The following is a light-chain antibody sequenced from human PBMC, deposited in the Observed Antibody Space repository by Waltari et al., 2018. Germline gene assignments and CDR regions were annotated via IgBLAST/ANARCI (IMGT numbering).Light chain of an antibody. Sequence: EIVMTQSPATLSVSPGERATLSCRASQSVSSNLAWYQHKPGQAPRLLLYGASTRATGIPARFSGSGSGTDFTLTIASLEPEDLAVYYCQHRYNWPRTFGQGTKVEIK. CDR2: GAS. V-gene: IGKV3-15*01. CDR1: QSVSSN. J-gene: IGKJ1*01. CDR3: QHRYNWPRT.